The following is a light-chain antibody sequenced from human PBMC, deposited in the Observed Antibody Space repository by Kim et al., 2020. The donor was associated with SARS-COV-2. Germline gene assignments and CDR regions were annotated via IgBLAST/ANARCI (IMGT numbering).Light chain of an antibody. CDR1: SSNVGAGYD. CDR2: GNN. Sequence: QSVLTQPASVSGAPGQRVTISCTGSSSNVGAGYDVHWYQQLPGTAPKLLIYGNNNRPSGVPDRFSGSKSATSAALAIAGLQAEDEADYYCQSYDSSLSAWVFGGGTQLTVL. CDR3: QSYDSSLSAWV. V-gene: IGLV1-40*01. J-gene: IGLJ3*02.